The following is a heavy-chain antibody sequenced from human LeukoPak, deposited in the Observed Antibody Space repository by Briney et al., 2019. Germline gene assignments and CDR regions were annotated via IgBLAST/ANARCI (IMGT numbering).Heavy chain of an antibody. J-gene: IGHJ4*02. CDR3: AKSPTAMGTPLFDY. D-gene: IGHD5-18*01. CDR1: GFTFSSYG. CDR2: ISYDGSNK. Sequence: GRSLRLSCAASGFTFSSYGMHWVRQAPGKGLEWVAVISYDGSNKYYADSVKGRFTISRDNSKNTLYLQMNSLRAEDTAVHYCAKSPTAMGTPLFDYWGQGTLVTVSS. V-gene: IGHV3-30*18.